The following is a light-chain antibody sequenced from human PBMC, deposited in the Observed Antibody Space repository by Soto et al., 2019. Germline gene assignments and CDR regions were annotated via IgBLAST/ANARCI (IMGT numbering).Light chain of an antibody. CDR1: QSINSA. Sequence: EIMMTQPPAPISVSPGVTTSLYCRASQSINSALAGYQQKPGQAPRLLIFGASTRATGIPARVSGSGSGTDFTLTISSLQSEDFAVYYWQQYNSCPPITFGQGSRLEIK. J-gene: IGKJ5*01. CDR3: QQYNSCPPIT. V-gene: IGKV3-15*01. CDR2: GAS.